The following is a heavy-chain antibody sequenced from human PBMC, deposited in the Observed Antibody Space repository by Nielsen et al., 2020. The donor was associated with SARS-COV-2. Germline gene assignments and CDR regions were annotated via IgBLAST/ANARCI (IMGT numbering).Heavy chain of an antibody. CDR2: MWYDGTNK. CDR1: GFTFNSYG. Sequence: GESLKISCAASGFTFNSYGMNWVRQAPGKGLEWVAVMWYDGTNKYYADSAKGRFTISRDNSKNTLFLQMNSLRSEDTAVYYCARAPSTFYGMDVWGQGTTVTVSS. D-gene: IGHD3-16*01. J-gene: IGHJ6*02. V-gene: IGHV3-33*02. CDR3: ARAPSTFYGMDV.